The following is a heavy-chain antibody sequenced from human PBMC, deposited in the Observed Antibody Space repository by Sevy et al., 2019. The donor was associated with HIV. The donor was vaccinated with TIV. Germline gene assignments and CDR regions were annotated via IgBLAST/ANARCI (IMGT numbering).Heavy chain of an antibody. J-gene: IGHJ1*01. D-gene: IGHD1-26*01. V-gene: IGHV1-18*01. Sequence: ASVKVSCTASGYTFTSYHITWVRQAPGQGLEWMGWITANNGNTNYAQRLQGRVTMTTDTSTNTAYMELRSLRLDETAVYYCAGAPSGSQGPGKYFRHWGQGTLVTVSS. CDR2: ITANNGNT. CDR3: AGAPSGSQGPGKYFRH. CDR1: GYTFTSYH.